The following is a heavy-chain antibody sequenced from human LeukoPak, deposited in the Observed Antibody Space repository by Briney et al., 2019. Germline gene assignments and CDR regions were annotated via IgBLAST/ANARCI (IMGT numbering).Heavy chain of an antibody. D-gene: IGHD2-2*01. J-gene: IGHJ5*02. CDR3: ARADCSSSTCYLRLSWFDP. CDR2: ISPKSDFI. Sequence: GGSLRLSCAGSGFSFNYYDMNWVRQAPGKGLEWVSSISPKSDFIYYSDSVRGRFTISRDNAENSLYLQMNSLRAEDTAVYYCARADCSSSTCYLRLSWFDPWGQGAVVTVSS. V-gene: IGHV3-21*01. CDR1: GFSFNYYD.